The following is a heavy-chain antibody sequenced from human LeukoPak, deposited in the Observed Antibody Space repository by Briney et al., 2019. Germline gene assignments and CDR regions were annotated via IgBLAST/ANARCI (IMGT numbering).Heavy chain of an antibody. Sequence: SETLSRTCTVSGGSISSGDYYWSWIRQPPGKGLEWIGYIYYSGSTYYNPSLKSRVTISVDTSKNQFSLKLSSVTAADTAVYYCARRGVPAAISYFDYWGQGTLVTVSS. CDR2: IYYSGST. CDR3: ARRGVPAAISYFDY. D-gene: IGHD2-2*01. V-gene: IGHV4-30-4*08. CDR1: GGSISSGDYY. J-gene: IGHJ4*02.